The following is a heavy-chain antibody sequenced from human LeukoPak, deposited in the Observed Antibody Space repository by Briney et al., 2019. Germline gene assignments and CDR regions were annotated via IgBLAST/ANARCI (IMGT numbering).Heavy chain of an antibody. CDR1: GFTFTSYN. CDR3: ARGRWLLDY. J-gene: IGHJ4*02. CDR2: ISSSSSYI. Sequence: GGSLRLSCAASGFTFTSYNMNRVRQAPGRGLEWVSSISSSSSYIYDADSVKGRFTISRDNAKNSLYLQMNSLRAEDTAVYYCARGRWLLDYWGQGTLVTVSS. D-gene: IGHD5-24*01. V-gene: IGHV3-21*01.